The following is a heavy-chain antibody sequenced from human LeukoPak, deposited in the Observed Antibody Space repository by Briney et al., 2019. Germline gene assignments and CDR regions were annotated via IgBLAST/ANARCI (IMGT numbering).Heavy chain of an antibody. J-gene: IGHJ4*02. V-gene: IGHV3-11*06. D-gene: IGHD3-9*01. Sequence: GGSLRLSCAASGFTFSDYYMSWIRQAPGKGLEWVSYISSSSSYTNYADSVKGRFTISRDNAKNSLCLQMNSLRAEDTAVYYCARGRYDILTGYYKREYYFDYWGQGTLVTVSS. CDR1: GFTFSDYY. CDR2: ISSSSSYT. CDR3: ARGRYDILTGYYKREYYFDY.